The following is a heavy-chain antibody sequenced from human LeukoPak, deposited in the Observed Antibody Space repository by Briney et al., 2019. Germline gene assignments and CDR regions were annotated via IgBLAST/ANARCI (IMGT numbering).Heavy chain of an antibody. CDR1: GFTFSSYG. CDR3: ARTDVLLSGMDV. V-gene: IGHV3-33*01. Sequence: PGGSLRLSCAASGFTFSSYGMHWVRQAPGKGLEWVAVIWYDGSNKYYAESVKGRFTISRDNSKNTLYLQMNSLRAEDTAVYYCARTDVLLSGMDVWGQGTTVTVSS. D-gene: IGHD3-10*01. CDR2: IWYDGSNK. J-gene: IGHJ6*02.